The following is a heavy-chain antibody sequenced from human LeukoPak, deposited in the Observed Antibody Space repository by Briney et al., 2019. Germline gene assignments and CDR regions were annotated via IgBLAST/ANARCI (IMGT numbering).Heavy chain of an antibody. J-gene: IGHJ4*02. Sequence: SETLSLTCTVSGCYISSGYYWGWIWQPPGKGLEWIGNIDHSGSTYYNPSLKSRVTISADTSKNQFSLKLSSVTAADTAVYYCARAGYDWNYDHWGQGTLVTVSS. CDR1: GCYISSGYY. D-gene: IGHD5-12*01. V-gene: IGHV4-38-2*02. CDR3: ARAGYDWNYDH. CDR2: IDHSGST.